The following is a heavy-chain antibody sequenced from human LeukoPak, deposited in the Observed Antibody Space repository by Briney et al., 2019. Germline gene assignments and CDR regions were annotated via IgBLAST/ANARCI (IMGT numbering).Heavy chain of an antibody. J-gene: IGHJ6*02. D-gene: IGHD3-10*01. CDR3: ARADGSGSFYGMDV. V-gene: IGHV1-2*04. CDR1: GYTFTSYG. CDR2: INPNSGGT. Sequence: GASVKVSCKASGYTFTSYGISWVRQAPGQGLEWMGWINPNSGGTNYAQKFQGWVTMTRDTSISTAYMELSRLRSDDTAVYYCARADGSGSFYGMDVWGQGTTVTVSS.